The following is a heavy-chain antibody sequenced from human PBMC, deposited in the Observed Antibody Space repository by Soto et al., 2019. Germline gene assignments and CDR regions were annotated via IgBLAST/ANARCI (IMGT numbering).Heavy chain of an antibody. J-gene: IGHJ4*02. D-gene: IGHD4-17*01. CDR3: ARQRTTAVTQAYFPH. V-gene: IGHV4-39*01. CDR1: GGSTSRATYH. Sequence: TLRDSSIVSGGSTSRATYHCGFIRQTPGKGLEVIGSIYYSGRTYYNPYFKSRVTISIDTSKNKFSLKLSSVTATDTAVYYCARQRTTAVTQAYFPHWGQGALVTVS. CDR2: IYYSGRT.